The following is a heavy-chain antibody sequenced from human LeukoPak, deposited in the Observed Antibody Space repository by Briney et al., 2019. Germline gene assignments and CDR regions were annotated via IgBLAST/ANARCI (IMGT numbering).Heavy chain of an antibody. D-gene: IGHD5-12*01. CDR3: ARDFSGYGYFDY. CDR1: GGSFSGYY. Sequence: SETLSLTCAVYGGSFSGYYWSWIRQPPGKGLEWIGEINHSGSTNYNPSLKSRVTISVDTSKNQFSLKLSSATAADTAVYYCARDFSGYGYFDYWGQGTLVTVSS. CDR2: INHSGST. V-gene: IGHV4-34*01. J-gene: IGHJ4*02.